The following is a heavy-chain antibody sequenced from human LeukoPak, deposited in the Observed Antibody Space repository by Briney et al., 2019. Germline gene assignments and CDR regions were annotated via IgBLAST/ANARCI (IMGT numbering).Heavy chain of an antibody. CDR1: GFTFSSYW. D-gene: IGHD1-26*01. CDR2: IKQDGSEK. CDR3: ARVYGSYYYYYYMDV. Sequence: GGSLRLSCAASGFTFSSYWMSWVRQAPGKGLEWVANIKQDGSEKYYVDSVKVRFTISRDNAKNSLYLQMNSLGAEDTAVYYCARVYGSYYYYYYMDVWGKGTTVTVSS. J-gene: IGHJ6*03. V-gene: IGHV3-7*01.